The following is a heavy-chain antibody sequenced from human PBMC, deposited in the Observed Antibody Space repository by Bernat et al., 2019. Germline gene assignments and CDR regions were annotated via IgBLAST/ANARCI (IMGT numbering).Heavy chain of an antibody. CDR3: ARDFRMTTVTTG. V-gene: IGHV3-23*01. Sequence: EVQLLESGGGLVQPGGSLRLSCAASGFTFSSYAMSWVRQAPGKGLEWVSAISGSGGSTYYAASVKGRFTISRDNAKNTLYLQMNSLRAEDTAVYYCARDFRMTTVTTGWGQGTLVTVSS. D-gene: IGHD4-11*01. CDR1: GFTFSSYA. J-gene: IGHJ4*02. CDR2: ISGSGGST.